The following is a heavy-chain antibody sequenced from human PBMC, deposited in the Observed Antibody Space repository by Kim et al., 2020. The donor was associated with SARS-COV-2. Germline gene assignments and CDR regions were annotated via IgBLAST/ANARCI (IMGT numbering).Heavy chain of an antibody. CDR3: ARVSLGDYGGYVDAFDI. Sequence: ASVKVSCKASGYTFTSYGISWVRQAPGQGLEWMGWISAYNGNRNYAQKFQGRVTMTTDTSTSTAYMELRSLRSDDTAVYYCARVSLGDYGGYVDAFDIWGQGTMVTVSS. J-gene: IGHJ3*02. V-gene: IGHV1-18*01. CDR1: GYTFTSYG. D-gene: IGHD4-17*01. CDR2: ISAYNGNR.